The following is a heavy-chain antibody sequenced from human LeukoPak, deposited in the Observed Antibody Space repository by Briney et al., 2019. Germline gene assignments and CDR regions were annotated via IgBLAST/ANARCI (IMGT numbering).Heavy chain of an antibody. D-gene: IGHD4-23*01. CDR3: AKHRAAVVTDFDY. Sequence: GGSLRLSCAASGFTFSSYAMSWVRQAPGKGLEWVSGISGSGGNTYYADSVKGRFTISRDSSKNTLYLQMNSLRAEDTAVYYCAKHRAAVVTDFDYWGQGTLVTVSS. V-gene: IGHV3-23*01. J-gene: IGHJ4*02. CDR1: GFTFSSYA. CDR2: ISGSGGNT.